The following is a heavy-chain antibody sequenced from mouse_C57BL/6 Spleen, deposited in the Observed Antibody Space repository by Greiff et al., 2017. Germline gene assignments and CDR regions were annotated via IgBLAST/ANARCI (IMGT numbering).Heavy chain of an antibody. Sequence: VQLQQPGAELVMPGASVKLSCKASGYTFTSYWMHWVKQRPGQGLEWIGEIDPSDSYTNYNQKFKGKSTLTVDKSSSTAYMQLSSLTSEDSAVDYCARRFLYAMDYWGQGTSVTVSS. V-gene: IGHV1-69*01. CDR1: GYTFTSYW. CDR2: IDPSDSYT. J-gene: IGHJ4*01. CDR3: ARRFLYAMDY.